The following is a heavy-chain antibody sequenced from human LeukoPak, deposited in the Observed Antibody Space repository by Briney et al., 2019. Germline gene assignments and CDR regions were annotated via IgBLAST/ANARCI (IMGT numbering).Heavy chain of an antibody. J-gene: IGHJ4*02. CDR2: ISYDGSNK. V-gene: IGHV3-30*03. Sequence: GRSLRLSCAASGFTFSSYGMHWVRQAPGKGLEWVAVISYDGSNKYYADSVKGRFTISRDNAKNSVYLQMNSLRAEDTAVYYCARIGYRSSSLDYWGQGNLVTVSS. CDR1: GFTFSSYG. CDR3: ARIGYRSSSLDY. D-gene: IGHD6-13*01.